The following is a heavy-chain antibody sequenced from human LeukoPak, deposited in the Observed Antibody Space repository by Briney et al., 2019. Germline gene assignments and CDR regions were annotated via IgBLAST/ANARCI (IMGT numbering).Heavy chain of an antibody. CDR3: ARDNVVDATSGTDY. CDR2: VSYSGST. J-gene: IGHJ4*02. D-gene: IGHD2-15*01. V-gene: IGHV4-39*07. Sequence: SETLSLTCTVSPGSISSDSYYWAWIRQPPGKGLDWIGSVSYSGSTYFNPSLKSRVTISLDTSKQQFSLKVTSMTAADTAVYFCARDNVVDATSGTDYWGQGTLVTVSS. CDR1: PGSISSDSYY.